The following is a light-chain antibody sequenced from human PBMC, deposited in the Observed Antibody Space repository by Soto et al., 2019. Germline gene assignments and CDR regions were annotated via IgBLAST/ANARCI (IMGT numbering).Light chain of an antibody. J-gene: IGKJ2*01. Sequence: EIVMTQSPATLSVSPGEIATLSCRASQSISSELAWYQQKPGQPPRLLIYGASTRATGVPARFTGSGSGSDFTLTSSGLQSEDFAVYYCQQGHNWPLTFGQGTRLEI. CDR1: QSISSE. V-gene: IGKV3-15*01. CDR3: QQGHNWPLT. CDR2: GAS.